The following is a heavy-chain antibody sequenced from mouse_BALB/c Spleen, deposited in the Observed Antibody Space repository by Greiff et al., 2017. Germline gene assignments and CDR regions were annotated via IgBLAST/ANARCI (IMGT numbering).Heavy chain of an antibody. V-gene: IGHV2-9*02. Sequence: VQLQESGPGLVAPSHSLSITCTVSGFSLTSYGVHWVRQPPGKGLEWLGVIWAGGSTNYNSALMSRLSISKDNSTSQVFLKMNSLQTDDTAMYYCARTCYGSSYLYFDYWGQGTTLTVSS. CDR3: ARTCYGSSYLYFDY. CDR1: GFSLTSYG. CDR2: IWAGGST. J-gene: IGHJ2*01. D-gene: IGHD1-1*01.